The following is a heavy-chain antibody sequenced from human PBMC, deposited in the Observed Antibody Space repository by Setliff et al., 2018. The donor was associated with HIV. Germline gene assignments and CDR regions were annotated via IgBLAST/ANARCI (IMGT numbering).Heavy chain of an antibody. CDR2: IYDTGST. CDR1: GGSISSSNYY. D-gene: IGHD3-10*01. CDR3: ARRNTMVRGIIIDPYDAFDM. J-gene: IGHJ3*02. V-gene: IGHV4-39*01. Sequence: PSETLSLTCTVSGGSISSSNYYWGWIRQPPGKGLQWIGSIYDTGSTYYNPSLKSRVTISVDTSKNQFSLNLSSVTATDTAVYYRARRNTMVRGIIIDPYDAFDMWGQGTVVTVSS.